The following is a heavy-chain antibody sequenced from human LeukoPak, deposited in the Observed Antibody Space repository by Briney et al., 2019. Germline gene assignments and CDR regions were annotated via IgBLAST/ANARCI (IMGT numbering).Heavy chain of an antibody. CDR2: IIPIFGTA. J-gene: IGHJ5*02. D-gene: IGHD5-12*01. CDR3: ARGRTYSGYDPGNWFDP. CDR1: GGTFSSYA. Sequence: SVKVSCKASGGTFSSYAISWVRQAPGQGLEWMGRIIPIFGTANYAQKFQGRVTITTDESTSTAYMELSSMRSEDTAVYYCARGRTYSGYDPGNWFDPWGQGTLVTVSS. V-gene: IGHV1-69*05.